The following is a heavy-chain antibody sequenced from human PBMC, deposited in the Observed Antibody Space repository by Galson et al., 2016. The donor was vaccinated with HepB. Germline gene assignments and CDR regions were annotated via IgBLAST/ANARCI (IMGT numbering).Heavy chain of an antibody. V-gene: IGHV3-23*01. CDR1: GFTFSKYA. J-gene: IGHJ4*02. CDR3: AKDASRYFDWLFPPLDY. D-gene: IGHD3-9*01. Sequence: SLRLSCAASGFTFSKYAMSWVRQAPGKGLEWVSGISGSGGDTHYADSVKGRFTISRDNSNNTLYLQMHSLGAEDTAIYYCAKDASRYFDWLFPPLDYWGQGSLVTVSS. CDR2: ISGSGGDT.